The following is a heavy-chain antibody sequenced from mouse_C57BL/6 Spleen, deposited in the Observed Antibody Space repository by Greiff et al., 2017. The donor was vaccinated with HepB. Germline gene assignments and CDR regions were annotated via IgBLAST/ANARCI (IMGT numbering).Heavy chain of an antibody. V-gene: IGHV10-3*01. CDR1: GFTFNTYA. CDR2: IRSKSSNYAT. J-gene: IGHJ3*01. CDR3: VSDYAWFAY. Sequence: EVQRVESGGGLVQPKGSLKLSCAASGFTFNTYAMHWVRQAPGKGLEWVALIRSKSSNYATYYADSVKDRFTISRDDSQSMLYLQMNNLKTEDTAMYYCVSDYAWFAYWGQGTLVTVSA. D-gene: IGHD2-12*01.